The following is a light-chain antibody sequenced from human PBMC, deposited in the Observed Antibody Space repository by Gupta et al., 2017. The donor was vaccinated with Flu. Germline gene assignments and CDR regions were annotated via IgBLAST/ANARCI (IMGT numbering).Light chain of an antibody. CDR3: QQYDSYSLT. CDR1: QSLSSW. CDR2: KAS. J-gene: IGKJ4*01. V-gene: IGKV1-5*03. Sequence: PSTLSAYVGDRVTITCRASQSLSSWLAWYQQKPGKAPDLLIYKASNLESGVPSRFSGSGSGTEFTLTISSLQPDDFATYYCQQYDSYSLTFGGGTKVEI.